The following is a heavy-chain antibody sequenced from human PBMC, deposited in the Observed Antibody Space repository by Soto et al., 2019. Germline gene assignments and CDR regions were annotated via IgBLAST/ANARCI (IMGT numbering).Heavy chain of an antibody. CDR1: VYTLTIDY. CDR2: INPSGGST. D-gene: IGHD3-10*01. Sequence: SVKRACKAAVYTLTIDYMHCLLQAHGQGLEWMGIINPSGGSTSYAQKFQGRVTMTRDTSTSTVYMELSSLRSEDTAVYYCARGTKEYYFDYWGQGTLVTVSS. V-gene: IGHV1-46*03. J-gene: IGHJ4*02. CDR3: ARGTKEYYFDY.